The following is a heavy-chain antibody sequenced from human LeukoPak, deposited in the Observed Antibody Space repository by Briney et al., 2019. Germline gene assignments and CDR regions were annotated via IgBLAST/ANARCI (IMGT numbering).Heavy chain of an antibody. J-gene: IGHJ4*02. Sequence: GGSLRLSCAASGFTFSSYAMHWVRQAPGKGLEWVAVISYDGSNKYYADSVKGRFTISRDNSKNTLYLQMNSLRAEDTAVYYCAKGHDSSGYSQTFFDYWGQGTLVTVSS. D-gene: IGHD3-22*01. CDR3: AKGHDSSGYSQTFFDY. CDR2: ISYDGSNK. V-gene: IGHV3-30*04. CDR1: GFTFSSYA.